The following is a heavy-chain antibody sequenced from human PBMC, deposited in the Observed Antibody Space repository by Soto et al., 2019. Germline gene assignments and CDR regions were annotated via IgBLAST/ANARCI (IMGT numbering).Heavy chain of an antibody. J-gene: IGHJ6*02. V-gene: IGHV1-3*01. CDR3: ARGKGMEENYYYYGLDI. Sequence: ASVTVSCKASGYTFTTHAMHWVRQAPGQSLEWMGWINGGTGQTKHSQRFQGRVTITRDTSASTAYMELSSLRSEDTAVYYCARGKGMEENYYYYGLDIWGQGTTVTVSS. D-gene: IGHD1-1*01. CDR2: INGGTGQT. CDR1: GYTFTTHA.